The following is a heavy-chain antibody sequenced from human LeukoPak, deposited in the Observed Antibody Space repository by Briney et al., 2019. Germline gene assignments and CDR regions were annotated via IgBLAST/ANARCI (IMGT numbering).Heavy chain of an antibody. D-gene: IGHD3-16*01. CDR1: GFTFSGSA. V-gene: IGHV3-73*01. Sequence: GGSLRLSCAASGFTFSGSAMHWVRQASGKGLEWVGRIRSKANSYATAYAASVKGRFTISRDDSKNTAYLQMNSLKTEDTAVYYCAKDADYYDYKAFDIWGQGTMVTVSS. J-gene: IGHJ3*02. CDR3: AKDADYYDYKAFDI. CDR2: IRSKANSYAT.